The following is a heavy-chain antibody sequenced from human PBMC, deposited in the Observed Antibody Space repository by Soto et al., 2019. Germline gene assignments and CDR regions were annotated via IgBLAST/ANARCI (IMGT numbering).Heavy chain of an antibody. V-gene: IGHV4-59*01. Sequence: SETLSLTCTVSSGSISLYYWSWIRQPPGKGLEWIGYIYYSGSTNYNPSLKSRDTISVDTSKNQFSLKLSSVTAADTAVYYCARGNDYGDYYFDYWGQGTLVTVSS. CDR3: ARGNDYGDYYFDY. D-gene: IGHD4-17*01. CDR2: IYYSGST. J-gene: IGHJ4*02. CDR1: SGSISLYY.